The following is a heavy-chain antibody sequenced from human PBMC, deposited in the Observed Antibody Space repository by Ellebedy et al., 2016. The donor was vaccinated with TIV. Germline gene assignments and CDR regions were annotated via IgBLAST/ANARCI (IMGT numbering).Heavy chain of an antibody. V-gene: IGHV4-39*07. CDR1: GGSISSSSYY. CDR2: IYYSGST. CDR3: ARDRVYCGGDCYSGPIHY. D-gene: IGHD2-21*02. J-gene: IGHJ4*02. Sequence: SETLSLTXTVSGGSISSSSYYWGWIRQPPGKGLEWIGSIYYSGSTYYNPSLKSRVTMSVDTSKNQFSLKLSSVTAADTAVYYCARDRVYCGGDCYSGPIHYWGQGTLVTVSS.